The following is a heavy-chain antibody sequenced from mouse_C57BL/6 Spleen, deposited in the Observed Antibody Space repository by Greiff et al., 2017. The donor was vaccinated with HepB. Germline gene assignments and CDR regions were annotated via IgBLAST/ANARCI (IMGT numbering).Heavy chain of an antibody. V-gene: IGHV1-64*01. J-gene: IGHJ1*03. CDR2: IHPNSGST. D-gene: IGHD1-1*01. CDR3: AREIFTTVVGRDWYFDV. CDR1: GYTFTSYW. Sequence: QVQLQQPGAELVKPGASVKLSCKASGYTFTSYWMHWVKQRPGQGLEWIGMIHPNSGSTNYNEKFKSKATLTVDKSSSTAYMQLSSLTSEDSAVYYCAREIFTTVVGRDWYFDVWGTGTTVTVSS.